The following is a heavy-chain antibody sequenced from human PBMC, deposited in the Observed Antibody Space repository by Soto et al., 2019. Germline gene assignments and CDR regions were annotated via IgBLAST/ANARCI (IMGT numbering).Heavy chain of an antibody. J-gene: IGHJ6*02. CDR1: GFTFSSYA. CDR2: ISYDGSNK. V-gene: IGHV3-30-3*01. D-gene: IGHD3-16*01. CDR3: ARDKLVWDYYYGMDV. Sequence: GSLRLSCAASGFTFSSYAMHWVRQAPGKGLEWVAVISYDGSNKYYADSVKGRFTISRDNSKNTLYLQMNSLRAEDTTVYYCARDKLVWDYYYGMDVWGQGTTVTVSS.